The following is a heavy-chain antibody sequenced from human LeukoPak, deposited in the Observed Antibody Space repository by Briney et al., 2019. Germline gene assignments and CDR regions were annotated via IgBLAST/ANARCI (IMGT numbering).Heavy chain of an antibody. CDR3: AKEGRVVPAAEWWAAADHFDY. CDR2: IWYDGSNK. V-gene: IGHV3-30*02. CDR1: GFTFSSYG. J-gene: IGHJ4*02. Sequence: GGSLRLSCAASGFTFSSYGMHWVRQAPGKGLEWVAVIWYDGSNKYYADSVKGRFTISRDNSKNTLYLQMNSLRAEDTAVYYCAKEGRVVPAAEWWAAADHFDYWGQGTLVTVSS. D-gene: IGHD2-2*01.